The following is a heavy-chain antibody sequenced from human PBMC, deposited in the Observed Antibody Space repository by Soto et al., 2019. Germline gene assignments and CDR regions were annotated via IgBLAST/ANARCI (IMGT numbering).Heavy chain of an antibody. CDR2: IYYSGST. CDR1: GGSISSGDYY. V-gene: IGHV4-30-4*01. Sequence: SETLSLTCTVSGGSISSGDYYWSWIRQPPGKGLEWIGYIYYSGSTYYNPSLKSRVTISVDTSKNQFSLKLSSVTAADTAVYYCARSNDSSGYYRLPYYFDYWGQGTLVTVSS. J-gene: IGHJ4*02. D-gene: IGHD3-22*01. CDR3: ARSNDSSGYYRLPYYFDY.